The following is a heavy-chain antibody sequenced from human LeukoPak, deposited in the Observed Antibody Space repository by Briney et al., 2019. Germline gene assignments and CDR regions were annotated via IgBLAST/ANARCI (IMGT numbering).Heavy chain of an antibody. CDR1: GFTFKDYG. J-gene: IGHJ6*02. CDR3: AKHMRATNIYSFFGLDV. V-gene: IGHV3-9*01. D-gene: IGHD1-26*01. Sequence: GRSLRLSCAATGFTFKDYGMHWVRQPPGKGLEWVSSINWNGGGTDYADSVKGRFTISRDNAKNSLYLQLSSLRPEDTALYYSAKHMRATNIYSFFGLDVWGQGTTVTVSS. CDR2: INWNGGGT.